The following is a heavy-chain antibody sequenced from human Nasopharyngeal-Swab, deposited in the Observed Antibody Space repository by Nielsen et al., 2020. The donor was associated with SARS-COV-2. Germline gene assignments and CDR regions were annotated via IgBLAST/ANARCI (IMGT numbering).Heavy chain of an antibody. J-gene: IGHJ3*02. Sequence: GESLKISCAASGFTFSSYSMNWVRQAPGKGLVWVSSISSSRSYIYYADSVTGRFTISRDNAKNSLYLQMNSLRAEDTAVYYCARGYDSSGVAVDIWGQGTMVTVSS. CDR3: ARGYDSSGVAVDI. CDR1: GFTFSSYS. D-gene: IGHD3-22*01. V-gene: IGHV3-21*01. CDR2: ISSSRSYI.